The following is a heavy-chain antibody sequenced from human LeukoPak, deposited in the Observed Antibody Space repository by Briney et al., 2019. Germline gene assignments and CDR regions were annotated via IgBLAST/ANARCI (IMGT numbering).Heavy chain of an antibody. CDR1: GFTVSSNY. D-gene: IGHD3-3*01. CDR3: ARERFVYDFWSGYYETPADYYYYGMDV. CDR2: IYSGGST. J-gene: IGHJ6*02. V-gene: IGHV3-53*01. Sequence: GGSLRLSCAASGFTVSSNYMSWVRQAPGKGLEGVSVIYSGGSTYYADSVKGRFTISRDNSKNTLYLQMNSLRAEDPAVYYCARERFVYDFWSGYYETPADYYYYGMDVWGQGTTVTVSS.